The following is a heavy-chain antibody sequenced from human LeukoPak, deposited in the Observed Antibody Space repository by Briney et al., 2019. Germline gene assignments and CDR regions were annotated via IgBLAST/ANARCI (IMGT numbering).Heavy chain of an antibody. Sequence: PSETLSLTCTVSGGSISSYYWSWIRQPPGKGLEWIGYIYYSGSTNYNPSLKSRVTISVDTSKNQFSLKLSSVTAADTAVYYCARDREDCTSCYYYWGQGTLVTVSS. CDR1: GGSISSYY. J-gene: IGHJ4*02. D-gene: IGHD2-2*01. V-gene: IGHV4-59*01. CDR3: ARDREDCTSCYYY. CDR2: IYYSGST.